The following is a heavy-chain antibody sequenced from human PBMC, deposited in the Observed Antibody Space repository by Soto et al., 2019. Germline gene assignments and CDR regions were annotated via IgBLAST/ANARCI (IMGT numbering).Heavy chain of an antibody. CDR1: GSSISSGSYC. D-gene: IGHD3-9*01. V-gene: IGHV4-31*03. CDR3: ARDYQYYDILTGYGYYFDC. Sequence: SETLSLTCTVSGSSISSGSYCWSWIRQHPGNGLEWIGYIYYSGSTYYNPSLKSRVTISVDTSKNQFSLKLSSVTAADTAVYYCARDYQYYDILTGYGYYFDCWGQGAQVTVSS. CDR2: IYYSGST. J-gene: IGHJ4*02.